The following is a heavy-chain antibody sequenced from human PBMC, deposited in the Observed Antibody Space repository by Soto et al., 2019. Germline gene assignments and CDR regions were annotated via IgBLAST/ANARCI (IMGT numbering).Heavy chain of an antibody. CDR1: GYSFTRKW. J-gene: IGHJ6*02. CDR3: ARHPVAIVGATAGMDV. CDR2: IDPTDSYT. D-gene: IGHD1-26*01. V-gene: IGHV5-10-1*01. Sequence: GESLKISCKASGYSFTRKWISWVRQMPGKGLEWMGRIDPTDSYTNYSPSFQGHVTISVDKSSSTAYVQWSSLKASDTAMYYCARHPVAIVGATAGMDVWGQGTTVTVSS.